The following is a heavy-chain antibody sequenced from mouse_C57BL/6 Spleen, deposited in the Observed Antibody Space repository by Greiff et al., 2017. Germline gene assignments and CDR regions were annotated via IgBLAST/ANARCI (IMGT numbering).Heavy chain of an antibody. CDR1: GFSLTSYG. CDR3: ARHRGSNYGYFDV. J-gene: IGHJ1*03. V-gene: IGHV2-6-1*01. CDR2: IWSDGST. Sequence: VQLQQSGPGLVAPSQSLSITCTVSGFSLTSYGVHWVRQPPGKGLEWLVVIWSDGSTTYNSALKSRLSISKDNSKSQVFLKMNSLQTDDTAMYYCARHRGSNYGYFDVWGTGTTVTVSS. D-gene: IGHD2-5*01.